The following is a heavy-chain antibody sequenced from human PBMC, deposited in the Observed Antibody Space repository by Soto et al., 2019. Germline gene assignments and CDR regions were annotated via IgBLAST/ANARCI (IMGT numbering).Heavy chain of an antibody. CDR1: GGTFSSYA. CDR3: AREGYCSGGSCYNFQH. Sequence: QVQLVQSGAEVKKPGSSVKVSCKASGGTFSSYAISWVRQAPGQGLEWMGGIIPICSTTTYAQKFQGRVTLTADESTSTAYMELSSLRSEDTAVYYCAREGYCSGGSCYNFQHWGQGTLVTVSS. CDR2: IIPICSTT. D-gene: IGHD2-15*01. V-gene: IGHV1-69*01. J-gene: IGHJ1*01.